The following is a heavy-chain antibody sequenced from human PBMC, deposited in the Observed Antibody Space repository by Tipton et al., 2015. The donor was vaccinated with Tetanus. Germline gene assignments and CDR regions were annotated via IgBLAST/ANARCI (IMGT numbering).Heavy chain of an antibody. D-gene: IGHD3-22*01. CDR1: GALLTTGGYS. CDR3: AGDSYYSSRWSFADY. CDR2: VYYTGST. V-gene: IGHV4-61*08. Sequence: TLSLTCNVTGALLTTGGYSWGWIRQPPGKGLEWIGYVYYTGSTNHNPSLKSRVTISMDRSKNQISLQLTSVTAADTAVYFCAGDSYYSSRWSFADYWGQGTLVTVSS. J-gene: IGHJ4*02.